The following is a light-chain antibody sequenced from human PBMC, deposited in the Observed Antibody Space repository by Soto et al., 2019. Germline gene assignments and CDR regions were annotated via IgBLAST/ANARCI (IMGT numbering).Light chain of an antibody. J-gene: IGKJ1*01. CDR3: MQPLQSWT. CDR1: QSLLHNNGYNY. CDR2: LGS. V-gene: IGKV2-28*01. Sequence: DIVMTQSPLSLPVTPGEPASISCRSSQSLLHNNGYNYLDWYLQKPGQSPQLLIYLGSNRASGVPDRFSGSGSGTDFTLKISRVEAEDVGVYYCMQPLQSWTFGQGTKVDIK.